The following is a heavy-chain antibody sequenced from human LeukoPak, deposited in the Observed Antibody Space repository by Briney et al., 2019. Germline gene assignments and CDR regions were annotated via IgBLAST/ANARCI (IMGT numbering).Heavy chain of an antibody. CDR2: IYPGDSDT. V-gene: IGHV5-51*01. CDR1: GYTFVSYW. J-gene: IGHJ4*02. CDR3: TRRDWQVNKGYFFDY. Sequence: GESLKISCKGSGYTFVSYWVGWVRQMPGKGLERMGLIYPGDSDTRYSPSFQGQVTISADKSINTAYLQWSSLKASDTAIYYCTRRDWQVNKGYFFDYWGQGTVVTVSS. D-gene: IGHD1/OR15-1a*01.